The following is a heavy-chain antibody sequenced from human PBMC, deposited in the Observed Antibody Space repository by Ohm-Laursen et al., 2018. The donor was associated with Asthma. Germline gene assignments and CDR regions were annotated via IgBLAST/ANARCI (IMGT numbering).Heavy chain of an antibody. CDR2: ISGSGGDT. Sequence: GSLRLSCAASGFTFSSYAMSWVRQAPGKGLEGVSGISGSGGDTYYADSVRGRFPSSRDNAKNLVYLQMDSLSAEDTALYYCARIGPEWELPGREYSLHHWGQGTQVTVSS. CDR3: ARIGPEWELPGREYSLHH. V-gene: IGHV3-23*01. J-gene: IGHJ1*01. CDR1: GFTFSSYA. D-gene: IGHD1-26*01.